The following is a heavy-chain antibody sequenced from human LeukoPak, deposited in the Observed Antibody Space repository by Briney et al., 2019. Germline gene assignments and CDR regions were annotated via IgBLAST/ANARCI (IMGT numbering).Heavy chain of an antibody. CDR1: GFTFSSYW. D-gene: IGHD1-26*01. CDR3: AKNRGAGSHYYYHMNV. J-gene: IGHJ6*03. V-gene: IGHV3-74*01. CDR2: IDTDGTDT. Sequence: GGSLRLSCAVSGFTFSSYWMHWVRQAPGKGLVWVSRIDTDGTDTAYADSVKGRFTISRDNSKNTLYLQLNSLRVEDTAVYYCAKNRGAGSHYYYHMNVWGKGTTVTVSS.